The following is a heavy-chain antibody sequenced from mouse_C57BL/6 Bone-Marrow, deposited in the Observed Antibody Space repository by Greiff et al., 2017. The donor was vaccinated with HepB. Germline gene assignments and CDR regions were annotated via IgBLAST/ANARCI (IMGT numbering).Heavy chain of an antibody. CDR1: GFTFSNYW. CDR2: IRLKSDNYAT. J-gene: IGHJ3*01. V-gene: IGHV6-3*01. CDR3: TDPSWFVD. Sequence: EVMLVESGGGLVQPGGSMILSCVASGFTFSNYWMNWVRQSPEKGLEWVAQIRLKSDNYATLYAESVKGRFTISRDDSKTSVYLQMNNLRAQDTGIYYCTDPSWFVDWGQGTLVTLSA.